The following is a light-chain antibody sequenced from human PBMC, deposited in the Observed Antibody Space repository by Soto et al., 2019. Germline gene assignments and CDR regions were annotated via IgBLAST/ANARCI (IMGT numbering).Light chain of an antibody. V-gene: IGKV1-39*01. CDR2: AAS. CDR1: QSISNY. CDR3: QQCYSPSYT. Sequence: DIQMTQSPSSLSASVGDRVTITCRASQSISNYLNWYQQIPGKAPKLLIYAASSLQSGVPSRFSGSGSATDFTLTISSLQPEDFATYYCQQCYSPSYTFGQGTKLEIK. J-gene: IGKJ2*01.